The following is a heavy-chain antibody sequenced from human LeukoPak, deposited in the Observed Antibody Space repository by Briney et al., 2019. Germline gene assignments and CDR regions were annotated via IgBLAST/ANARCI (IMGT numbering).Heavy chain of an antibody. Sequence: SETLSLTCTVSGGSISSYYWSWIRQPPGKGLEWIGYIYYSGSTNYNPSLKSRVTMSVDTSKNQFSLKLSSVTVADTAVYYCAREYYDILTGYHYDAFDIWGQGTMVTVSS. J-gene: IGHJ3*02. D-gene: IGHD3-9*01. CDR2: IYYSGST. CDR3: AREYYDILTGYHYDAFDI. CDR1: GGSISSYY. V-gene: IGHV4-59*12.